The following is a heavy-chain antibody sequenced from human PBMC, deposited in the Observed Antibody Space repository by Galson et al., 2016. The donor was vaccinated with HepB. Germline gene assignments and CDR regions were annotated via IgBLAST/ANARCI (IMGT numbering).Heavy chain of an antibody. J-gene: IGHJ4*02. V-gene: IGHV3-53*01. CDR3: VRDSAAAWGFFDH. CDR1: GFSVSSGY. CDR2: IYAGGST. D-gene: IGHD6-13*01. Sequence: SLRLSCAVSGFSVSSGYMTWVRQAPGKGLEWVSFIYAGGSTYYGDSVKGRFTISRDNSKNTLYLQMNSLRVEDSAVYYCVRDSAAAWGFFDHWGQGSLVTVSS.